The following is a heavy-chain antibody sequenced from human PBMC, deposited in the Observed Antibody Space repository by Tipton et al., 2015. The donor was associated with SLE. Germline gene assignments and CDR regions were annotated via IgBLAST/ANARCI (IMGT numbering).Heavy chain of an antibody. V-gene: IGHV4-38-2*02. J-gene: IGHJ5*01. CDR1: LYSIGSGFY. Sequence: TLSLTCTVFLYSIGSGFYWDWVRQASGKGLEWVATLHHNGSTYYNPSLRSRVAVSMDTSRNQFSLRLKSVTAADTAVYYCSTGHFDFWGQGRLFTVSS. CDR2: LHHNGST. D-gene: IGHD1-1*01. CDR3: STGHFDF.